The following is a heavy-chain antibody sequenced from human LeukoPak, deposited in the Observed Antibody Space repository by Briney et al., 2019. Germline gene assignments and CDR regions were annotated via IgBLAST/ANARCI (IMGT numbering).Heavy chain of an antibody. D-gene: IGHD3-10*01. J-gene: IGHJ4*02. CDR2: IWHDGSHK. V-gene: IGHV3-33*01. Sequence: GRSLRLSCAASGFSFDTYAMHWVRQAPGQGLEWVALIWHDGSHKFYSNSVRGQFTISRDNSKNTVYLQMNNLRPDDTAVYYCAGEIFGSGSYPDFWGQGTLVTVSS. CDR3: AGEIFGSGSYPDF. CDR1: GFSFDTYA.